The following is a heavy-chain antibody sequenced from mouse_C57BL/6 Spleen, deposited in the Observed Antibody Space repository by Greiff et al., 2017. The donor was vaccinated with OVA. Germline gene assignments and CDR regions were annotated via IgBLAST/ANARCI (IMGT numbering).Heavy chain of an antibody. V-gene: IGHV1-9*01. CDR3: ARGEVYGNYVGY. Sequence: VHLVESGAELMKPGASVKLSCKATGYTFTGYWIEWGKQRPGHGPEWIGEILPGSGSTNYHEKFKGKATFTADTSSNTAYMQLSSLTTEDSAIYYGARGEVYGNYVGYWGQGTTLTVSS. CDR1: GYTFTGYW. D-gene: IGHD2-1*01. CDR2: ILPGSGST. J-gene: IGHJ2*01.